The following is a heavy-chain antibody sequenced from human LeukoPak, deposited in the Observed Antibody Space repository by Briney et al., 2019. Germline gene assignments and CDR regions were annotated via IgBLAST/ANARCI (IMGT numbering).Heavy chain of an antibody. CDR3: ATTMVRGVMSNDAFDI. Sequence: GGSLRLSCAASGFTFSSYSMNWVRQAPGKGLEGVSSISSSSSYIYYADPVKGRFTISRDNAKNSLYLQMNSLRAEDTAVYYCATTMVRGVMSNDAFDIWGQGTMVTVSS. J-gene: IGHJ3*02. CDR1: GFTFSSYS. CDR2: ISSSSSYI. D-gene: IGHD3-10*01. V-gene: IGHV3-21*01.